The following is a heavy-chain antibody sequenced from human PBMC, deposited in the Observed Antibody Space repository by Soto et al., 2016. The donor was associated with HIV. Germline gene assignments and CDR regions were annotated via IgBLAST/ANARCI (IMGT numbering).Heavy chain of an antibody. CDR2: IRSTPYGGAI. Sequence: DVQLVESGGGLVQPGRSLRLSCTTSGFAFGDYAMTWVRQAPGKGLEWVAFIRSTPYGGAIQHGASVRGRFTVSRDDSKGVAYLQMNSLKIEDTAVYYCGRGWEATHCDYVCPKLDRWGQGTLVTVSS. CDR3: GRGWEATHCDYVCPKLDR. D-gene: IGHD3-10*02. J-gene: IGHJ5*02. CDR1: GFAFGDYA. V-gene: IGHV3-49*04.